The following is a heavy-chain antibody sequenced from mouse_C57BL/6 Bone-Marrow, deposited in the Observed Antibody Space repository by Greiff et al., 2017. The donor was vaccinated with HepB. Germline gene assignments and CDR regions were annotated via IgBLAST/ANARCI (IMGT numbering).Heavy chain of an antibody. CDR1: GFTFSDYY. CDR2: ISNGGGST. Sequence: EVKLVESGGGLVQPGGSLKLSCAASGFTFSDYYMYWVRQTPEKRLEWVAYISNGGGSTYYPDTVKGRFTISRDNAKNTLYLQMSRLKSEDTAMYYCARSDGYSMDYWGQGTSVTVSS. CDR3: ARSDGYSMDY. D-gene: IGHD2-3*01. V-gene: IGHV5-12*01. J-gene: IGHJ4*01.